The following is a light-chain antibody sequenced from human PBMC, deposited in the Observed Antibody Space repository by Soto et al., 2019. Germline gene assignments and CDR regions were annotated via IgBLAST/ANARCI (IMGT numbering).Light chain of an antibody. J-gene: IGKJ1*01. CDR2: GAS. V-gene: IGKV3-20*01. CDR1: QSVSSNS. Sequence: EVMLTQYPGTLSLSPGERATLSCRASQSVSSNSLARYQQKSGQAPRLLIYGASNRATGIPDRFSGSGSGTDFTLTIRRLEPEDFAVYYCQQYDTSPRTFGQGTNVEFK. CDR3: QQYDTSPRT.